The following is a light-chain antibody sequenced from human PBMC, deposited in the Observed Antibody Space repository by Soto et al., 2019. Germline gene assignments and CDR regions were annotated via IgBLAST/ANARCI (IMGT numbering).Light chain of an antibody. CDR3: QQCSSAPFT. V-gene: IGKV1-39*01. CDR2: SAS. Sequence: DIQMTQSPSTRAASVGDRVTITGRTSQTINTYLNWYQQQPGKTPKLLIYSASNLHSGVPSRFSGSGSGTDFPLTSSSLQPADFAAYFCQQCSSAPFTFGPGTQLQIQ. CDR1: QTINTY. J-gene: IGKJ2*01.